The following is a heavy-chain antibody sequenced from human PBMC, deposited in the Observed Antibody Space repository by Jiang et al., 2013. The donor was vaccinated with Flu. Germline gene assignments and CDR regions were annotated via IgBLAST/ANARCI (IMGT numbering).Heavy chain of an antibody. Sequence: QTLTLTCTFSGFSLSTSGMCVSWIRQPPGKALEWLXLIDWDDDKYYSTSLKTRLTISKDTSKNQVVLTMTNMDPVDTATYYCAHRVFPGSSGAFDYWGQGTLVTVSS. CDR3: AHRVFPGSSGAFDY. CDR1: GFSLSTSGMC. J-gene: IGHJ4*02. D-gene: IGHD6-19*01. V-gene: IGHV2-70*12. CDR2: IDWDDDK.